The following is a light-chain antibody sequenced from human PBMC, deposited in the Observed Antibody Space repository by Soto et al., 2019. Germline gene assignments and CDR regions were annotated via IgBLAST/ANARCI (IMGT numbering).Light chain of an antibody. J-gene: IGKJ4*01. CDR3: QQYGSSLGVT. CDR1: QSVSSSY. V-gene: IGKV3-20*01. Sequence: EIVLTPSPGTLSLSPGERVTLSCRASQSVSSSYLAWYQQKPGQAPRLLIYGASSRATGIPDRFSGSGSGTDFTLTISRLEPEDFAVYYCQQYGSSLGVTFGGGTKVDIK. CDR2: GAS.